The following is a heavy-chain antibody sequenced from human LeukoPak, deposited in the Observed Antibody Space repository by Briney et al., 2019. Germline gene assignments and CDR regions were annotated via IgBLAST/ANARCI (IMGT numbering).Heavy chain of an antibody. D-gene: IGHD6-19*01. V-gene: IGHV3-7*01. CDR3: ARVGIAVAGNFDY. Sequence: GGSLRLSCAASGFTFSSYWMSWVRQAPGKGLEWVANIKQDGSEKYYVDSVKGRFTISRDDAKNSLYLQMNSLRAEDTAVYYCARVGIAVAGNFDYWGQGTLVTVSS. J-gene: IGHJ4*02. CDR1: GFTFSSYW. CDR2: IKQDGSEK.